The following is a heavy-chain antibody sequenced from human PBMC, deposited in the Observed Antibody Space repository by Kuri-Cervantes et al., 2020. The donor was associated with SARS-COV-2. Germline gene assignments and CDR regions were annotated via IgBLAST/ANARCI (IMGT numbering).Heavy chain of an antibody. J-gene: IGHJ4*02. CDR1: GFTFSSYA. D-gene: IGHD3-22*01. CDR3: ARDADDSSGYDYFDY. V-gene: IGHV3-30*04. CDR2: IPYDGSNK. Sequence: GSLKISCAASGFTFSSYAMHWVRQAPGKGLEWVAVIPYDGSNKYYADSVKCRFTISRDNSKNTLYLQMNSLRAEDTAVYYCARDADDSSGYDYFDYWGQGTLVTVSS.